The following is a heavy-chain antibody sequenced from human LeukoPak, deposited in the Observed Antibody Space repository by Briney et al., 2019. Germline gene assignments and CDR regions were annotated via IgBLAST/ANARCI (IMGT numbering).Heavy chain of an antibody. CDR2: TYYRSTWYN. CDR1: GDSVSSNSVT. Sequence: SQTLSLTCAISGDSVSSNSVTWNCIRQSPSRGLEWLGRTYYRSTWYNDYAVSVRGRITVNPDTSKNQFSLHLNSVAPEDTAVYYCARRLTQYDCFDPWGQGILVTVSS. J-gene: IGHJ5*02. D-gene: IGHD2-2*01. CDR3: ARRLTQYDCFDP. V-gene: IGHV6-1*01.